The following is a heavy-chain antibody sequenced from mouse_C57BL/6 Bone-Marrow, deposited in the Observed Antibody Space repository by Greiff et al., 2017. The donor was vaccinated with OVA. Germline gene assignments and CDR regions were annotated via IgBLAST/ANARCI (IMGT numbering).Heavy chain of an antibody. CDR1: GYSFTGYF. Sequence: EVQLQQSGPELVKPGDSVKISCKASGYSFTGYFMNWVMQSHGKSLEWIGRINPYNGDTFYNQKFKGKATLTVDKSSSTAHMELRSLTSEDSAVYYCARSYYGSSPLYAVDYWGQGTSVTVSS. J-gene: IGHJ4*01. CDR2: INPYNGDT. CDR3: ARSYYGSSPLYAVDY. V-gene: IGHV1-20*01. D-gene: IGHD1-1*01.